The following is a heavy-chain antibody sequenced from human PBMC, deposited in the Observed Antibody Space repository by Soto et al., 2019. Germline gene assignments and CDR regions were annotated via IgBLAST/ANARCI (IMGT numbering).Heavy chain of an antibody. CDR2: IYYSGST. D-gene: IGHD2-2*01. CDR3: ARGPYQLEDYYYGMDV. V-gene: IGHV4-31*03. CDR1: CDSISSGGYY. Sequence: QSLTSTFSCDSISSGGYYWRWGRQQPGKGLEWIEYIYYSGSTYYNPSLKNRVTISVDTSKNQSSLTLSSVTAADTAVYYCARGPYQLEDYYYGMDVWGQGTTVTVSS. J-gene: IGHJ6*02.